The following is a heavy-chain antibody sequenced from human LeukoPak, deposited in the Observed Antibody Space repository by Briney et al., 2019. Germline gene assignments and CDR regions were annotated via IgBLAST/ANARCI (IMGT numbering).Heavy chain of an antibody. CDR2: IIPILGIA. CDR3: ARVGGRDAFDI. D-gene: IGHD1-26*01. CDR1: GGTFSSYA. V-gene: IGHV1-69*04. J-gene: IGHJ3*02. Sequence: SVKVSCKASGGTFSSYAISWVRQAPGQGLEWMGRIIPILGIANYAQKFQGRVTITADKSTSTAYMELSSLRSEDTAVYYCARVGGRDAFDIWGQGTMVTVSS.